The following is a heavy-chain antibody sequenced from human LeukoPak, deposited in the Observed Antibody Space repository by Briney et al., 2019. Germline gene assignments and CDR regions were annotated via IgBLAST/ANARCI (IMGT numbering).Heavy chain of an antibody. CDR3: ATRVVPAATINLYYFDY. Sequence: ASVKGSCKVSGYTLTELSMHWVRQAPGKGLEWMGGFDPEDGETIYAQKFQGRVTMTEDTSTDTAYMELSSLRSEDTAVYYCATRVVPAATINLYYFDYWGQGTLVTVSS. D-gene: IGHD2-2*01. CDR2: FDPEDGET. V-gene: IGHV1-24*01. CDR1: GYTLTELS. J-gene: IGHJ4*02.